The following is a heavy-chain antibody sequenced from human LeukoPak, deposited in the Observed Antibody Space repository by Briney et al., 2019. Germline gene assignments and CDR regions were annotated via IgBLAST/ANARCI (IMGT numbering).Heavy chain of an antibody. D-gene: IGHD1-14*01. Sequence: GRSLRLSCAASGFTFSNYAMSWVRQAPGKGLEWVSAINGRGGDTYYADSVKGRFIISRDNSKNTLYLQMSSLRAEDTAVYYCAKHPLPLDYWGQGTLVTVSS. CDR3: AKHPLPLDY. J-gene: IGHJ4*02. CDR1: GFTFSNYA. V-gene: IGHV3-23*01. CDR2: INGRGGDT.